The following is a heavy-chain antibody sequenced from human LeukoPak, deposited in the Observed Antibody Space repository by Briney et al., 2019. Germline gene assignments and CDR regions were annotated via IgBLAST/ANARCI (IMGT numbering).Heavy chain of an antibody. CDR2: ISWNSGSI. Sequence: GGSLRLSCAASGFTFDDYAMHWVRQAPGKGLEWVSGISWNSGSIGYADSVKGRFTISRDNSKNSLYLQMSSLRVEDTAVYYCARADLSGSFFHPHFLDYWGQGILVTVSS. V-gene: IGHV3-9*01. D-gene: IGHD1-26*01. CDR1: GFTFDDYA. CDR3: ARADLSGSFFHPHFLDY. J-gene: IGHJ4*02.